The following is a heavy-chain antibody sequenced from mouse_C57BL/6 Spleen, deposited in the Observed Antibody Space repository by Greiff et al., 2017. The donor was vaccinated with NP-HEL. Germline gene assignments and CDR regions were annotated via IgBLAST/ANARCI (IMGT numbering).Heavy chain of an antibody. D-gene: IGHD2-2*01. CDR3: AREMVTTGGFDY. CDR1: GYTFTSYW. CDR2: IDPSDSET. Sequence: VQLQQPGAELVRPGSSVKLSCTASGYTFTSYWMHWVKQRPIQGLEWIGNIDPSDSETHYNPKFKDKATLTVDKSSSTAYMQLSSLTSEDSAVYYCAREMVTTGGFDYWGQGTTLTVSS. V-gene: IGHV1-52*01. J-gene: IGHJ2*01.